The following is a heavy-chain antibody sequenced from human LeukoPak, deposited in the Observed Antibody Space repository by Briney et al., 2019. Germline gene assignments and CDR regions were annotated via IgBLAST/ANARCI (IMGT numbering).Heavy chain of an antibody. V-gene: IGHV3-23*01. Sequence: GGTLRLSCAASGFTLSSYGMSWVRQAPGKGLEWVSAISGSGGSVGGTYYADSVKGRFTISRDNSKNTLYLQMNSLRAEDTAVYYCAKVITMIVVVPLDAFDIWGQGTMVTVSS. CDR2: ISGSGGSVGGT. J-gene: IGHJ3*02. D-gene: IGHD3-22*01. CDR1: GFTLSSYG. CDR3: AKVITMIVVVPLDAFDI.